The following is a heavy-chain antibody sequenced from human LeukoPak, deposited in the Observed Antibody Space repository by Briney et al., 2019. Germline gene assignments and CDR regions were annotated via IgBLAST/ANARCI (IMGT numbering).Heavy chain of an antibody. CDR1: GFAFSSYV. D-gene: IGHD3-22*01. CDR2: ISGSGGST. V-gene: IGHV3-23*01. CDR3: AKHYSDGITWYFDL. Sequence: GGSLRLSCAASGFAFSSYVFTWVRQAPGKGLEWVSGISGSGGSTYYADSVKGRFTLSRDNSKNTLYLQMNGLRAEDTAVYYCAKHYSDGITWYFDLWGRGTLVTVSS. J-gene: IGHJ2*01.